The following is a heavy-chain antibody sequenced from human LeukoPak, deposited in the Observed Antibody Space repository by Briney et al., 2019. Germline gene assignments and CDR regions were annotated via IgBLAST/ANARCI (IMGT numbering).Heavy chain of an antibody. Sequence: PGGSLRLSCAASGLTISNNFMGWVRQAPGKGLEWVSLIYSGGSTYSADSVKGRFTISRGNSKNTLHLQMNSLRAEDTAVYYCARDTDYYGSGRHGYFDHWGQGTLVTVSS. D-gene: IGHD3-10*01. CDR2: IYSGGST. CDR3: ARDTDYYGSGRHGYFDH. CDR1: GLTISNNF. J-gene: IGHJ1*01. V-gene: IGHV3-66*01.